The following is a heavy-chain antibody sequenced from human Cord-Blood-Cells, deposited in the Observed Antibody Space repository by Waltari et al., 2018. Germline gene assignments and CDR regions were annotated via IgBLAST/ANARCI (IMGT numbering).Heavy chain of an antibody. CDR2: INAGNGNT. CDR3: ARGGYSSSWYVNFDY. CDR1: GYPFTSYA. V-gene: IGHV1-3*01. Sequence: VKLVQSGAALKKPGASVKVSCKATGYPFTSYAMHWVRQSPGQRLEWMGWINAGNGNTKYSQKFQGRVTITRDTFASTAYMELSSLRSEDTAVYYCARGGYSSSWYVNFDYWGQGTLVTVSS. J-gene: IGHJ4*02. D-gene: IGHD6-13*01.